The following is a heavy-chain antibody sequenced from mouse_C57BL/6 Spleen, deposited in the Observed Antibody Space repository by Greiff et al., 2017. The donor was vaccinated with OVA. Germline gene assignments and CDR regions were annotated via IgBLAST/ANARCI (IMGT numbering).Heavy chain of an antibody. D-gene: IGHD2-3*01. CDR1: GFTFTSYW. V-gene: IGHV1-69*01. J-gene: IGHJ3*01. CDR2: IDPSDSYT. CDR3: ARNYDGGFAY. Sequence: QVQLQQPGAELVMPGASVKLSCTASGFTFTSYWMPWVKQRPGQGLEWIGEIDPSDSYTNYNQKFKGKSTLTVDKSSSTAYMQLSSLTSEDSAVYYCARNYDGGFAYWGQGTLVTVSA.